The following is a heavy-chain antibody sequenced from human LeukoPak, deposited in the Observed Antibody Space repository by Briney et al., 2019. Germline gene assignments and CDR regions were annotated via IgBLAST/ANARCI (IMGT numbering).Heavy chain of an antibody. J-gene: IGHJ6*03. Sequence: GASVKVSCKASGYTFTSYDINWVRQATGQGLEWMGWMNPNSGNTGYAQKFQGRVTMTRNTSISTAYMELSSLRSEDTAVYYCARDARCSSTSCYLRLYYYYYMDVWGKGTTVTVSS. CDR3: ARDARCSSTSCYLRLYYYYYMDV. D-gene: IGHD2-2*01. CDR1: GYTFTSYD. CDR2: MNPNSGNT. V-gene: IGHV1-8*01.